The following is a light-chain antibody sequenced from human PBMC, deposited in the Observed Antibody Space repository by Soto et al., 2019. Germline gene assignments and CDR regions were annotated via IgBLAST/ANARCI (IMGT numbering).Light chain of an antibody. Sequence: QSALTQPASVSGSPGQSITISCTGTSSDVGGYNYVSWYQQHPGKAPKLIIYDVSNRPSWVSNRFSGSKSGNTASLTISGLQADDEAEYYCSSYTSSTTLVFGTGTKLTVL. CDR2: DVS. J-gene: IGLJ1*01. V-gene: IGLV2-14*03. CDR3: SSYTSSTTLV. CDR1: SSDVGGYNY.